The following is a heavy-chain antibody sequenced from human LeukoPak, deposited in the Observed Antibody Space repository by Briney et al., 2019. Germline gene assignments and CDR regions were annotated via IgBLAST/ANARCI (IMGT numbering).Heavy chain of an antibody. CDR3: ARVSRYDYVWGSYREGPYYFDY. Sequence: IPSETLSLTCTVSGGSISSSSYYWGWIRQPPGKGLEWIGSIYYSGSTYYNPSLKSRVTISVDTSKNQFSLKLSSVTAADTAVYYCARVSRYDYVWGSYREGPYYFDYWGQGTLVTVSS. D-gene: IGHD3-16*02. V-gene: IGHV4-39*07. J-gene: IGHJ4*02. CDR1: GGSISSSSYY. CDR2: IYYSGST.